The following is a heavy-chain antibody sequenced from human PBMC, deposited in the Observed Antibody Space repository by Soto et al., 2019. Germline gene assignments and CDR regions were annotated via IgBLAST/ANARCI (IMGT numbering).Heavy chain of an antibody. CDR1: GGTFSSYA. CDR3: ARSKVKQQLAPVDY. J-gene: IGHJ4*02. V-gene: IGHV1-69*13. CDR2: IIPIFGTA. Sequence: SVKVSCKASGGTFSSYAISWVRQAPGQGLEWMGGIIPIFGTANYAQKFQGRVTITADESTSTAYMELSSLRSEDTAVYYCARSKVKQQLAPVDYWGQGTLVTVPS. D-gene: IGHD6-13*01.